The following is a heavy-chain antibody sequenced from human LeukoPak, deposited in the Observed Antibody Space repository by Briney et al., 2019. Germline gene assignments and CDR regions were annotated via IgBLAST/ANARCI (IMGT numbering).Heavy chain of an antibody. J-gene: IGHJ4*02. CDR1: GFTFSSYG. CDR3: ANFEYSSSSDTAFDY. V-gene: IGHV3-30*18. Sequence: QPGGSLRLSCAASGFTFSSYGMHWVRQAPGKGLEWVAVISYDGSNKYYADSVKGRFTISRDNSKNTLYLQMNSLRAEDTAVYYCANFEYSSSSDTAFDYWGQGTLVTVSS. CDR2: ISYDGSNK. D-gene: IGHD6-6*01.